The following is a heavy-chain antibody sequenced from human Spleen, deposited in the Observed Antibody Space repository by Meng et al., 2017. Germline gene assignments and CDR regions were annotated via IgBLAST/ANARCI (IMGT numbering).Heavy chain of an antibody. Sequence: GGSLRLSCAASGFTFSSYAMSWVRQAPGEGLEWVSANSGSGGSTYYADYVKGRFTISRDNSKNPLYLQMSSLRAEDTAVYYCASATGDLWNAFDIWGQGTMVTVSS. J-gene: IGHJ3*02. D-gene: IGHD3-16*01. CDR3: ASATGDLWNAFDI. V-gene: IGHV3-23*01. CDR1: GFTFSSYA. CDR2: NSGSGGST.